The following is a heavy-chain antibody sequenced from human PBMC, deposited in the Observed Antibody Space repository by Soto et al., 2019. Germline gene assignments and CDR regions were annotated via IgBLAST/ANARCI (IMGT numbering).Heavy chain of an antibody. V-gene: IGHV3-33*01. J-gene: IGHJ4*02. CDR2: IWFDGSSK. Sequence: QVQLVESGGGVVQPGTSLRLSCAASGFTFSTYGMHWVRQAPGKGLEWVAVIWFDGSSKYYADSVKGRFTISRDNFKNTLYLQMGSLRAEDTAVYYCAGHSGGWHGRGFPLDYWGQGTLVTVSS. CDR3: AGHSGGWHGRGFPLDY. D-gene: IGHD6-19*01. CDR1: GFTFSTYG.